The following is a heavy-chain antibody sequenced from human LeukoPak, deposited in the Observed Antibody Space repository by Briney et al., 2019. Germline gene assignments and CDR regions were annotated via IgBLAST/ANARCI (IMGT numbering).Heavy chain of an antibody. V-gene: IGHV1-18*01. J-gene: IGHJ3*02. Sequence: ASVKVSCKASGYTFTSYGISWVRQAPGQGLEWMGWISAYNGNTNYAQKLQGRVTMTTDTSTSTAYMELRSLRSDDTAVYYCARPLWVRGPRGAFDIWGQGTMVTVSS. CDR1: GYTFTSYG. D-gene: IGHD3-10*01. CDR3: ARPLWVRGPRGAFDI. CDR2: ISAYNGNT.